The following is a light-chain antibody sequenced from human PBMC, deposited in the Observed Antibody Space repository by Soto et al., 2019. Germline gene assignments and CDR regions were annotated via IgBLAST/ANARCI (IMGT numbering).Light chain of an antibody. CDR3: QQYGDWPLT. CDR1: QSVGNT. V-gene: IGKV3-15*01. J-gene: IGKJ4*01. Sequence: EIVVTQSPATLSVSPGERATLSCRASQSVGNTFAWYQQKPGQAPRLLIFATSPRAPGVPARFSGSGSGTDFTLTFSSLQSEDFAVYYCQQYGDWPLTFGGGAKVE. CDR2: ATS.